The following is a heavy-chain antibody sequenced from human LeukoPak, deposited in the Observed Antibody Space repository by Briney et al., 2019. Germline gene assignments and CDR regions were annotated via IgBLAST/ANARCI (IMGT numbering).Heavy chain of an antibody. Sequence: PSETVYLTCTVSGGSISSSSYYWVWIRQPPGQGLEWIGSIYYSGSTYYNPSLKSRVTISVDTSKNQFSLKLSSVTAADTAVYYCARRTPRGYSHGRLDYWGQGTVDRVSS. D-gene: IGHD5-18*01. V-gene: IGHV4-39*01. J-gene: IGHJ4*02. CDR1: GGSISSSSYY. CDR2: IYYSGST. CDR3: ARRTPRGYSHGRLDY.